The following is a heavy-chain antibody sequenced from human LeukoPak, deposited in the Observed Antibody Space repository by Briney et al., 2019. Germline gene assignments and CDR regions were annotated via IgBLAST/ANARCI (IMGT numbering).Heavy chain of an antibody. CDR1: GDTFTGYH. CDR2: INPNNGGT. V-gene: IGHV1-2*02. D-gene: IGHD2-21*02. Sequence: ASVKVSCKASGDTFTGYHMHWVRQAPGQGLEWMGWINPNNGGTNYAQNFQGRVTMTRDTSISTAYMELSRLRSDDTAVYFCARDPMVPAIAYLDYWGQGTLVTVSS. J-gene: IGHJ4*02. CDR3: ARDPMVPAIAYLDY.